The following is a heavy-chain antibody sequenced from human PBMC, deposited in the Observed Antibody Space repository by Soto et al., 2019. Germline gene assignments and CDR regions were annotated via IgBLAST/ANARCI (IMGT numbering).Heavy chain of an antibody. CDR3: AKEASSSSWYRTFDY. CDR2: ISWDGGST. CDR1: GFTFDDYT. V-gene: IGHV3-43*01. Sequence: EVQLVESGGVVVQPGGSLRLSCAASGFTFDDYTMHWVRQAPGKGLECVSLISWDGGSTYYADSVKGRFTSSRDYSKNSLYLQMNSLRTEDTALYYCAKEASSSSWYRTFDYWGQGTLVTVSS. J-gene: IGHJ4*02. D-gene: IGHD6-13*01.